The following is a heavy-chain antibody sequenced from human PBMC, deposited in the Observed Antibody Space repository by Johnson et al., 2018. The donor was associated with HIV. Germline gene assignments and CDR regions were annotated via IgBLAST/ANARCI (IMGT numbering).Heavy chain of an antibody. Sequence: VQLVESGGGLVQPGGSLRLSCAASGFTFSSYAMSWVRQAPGKGLEWVSAISGSGGSTYYADSVKGRFTISRDNSKNTLYLQMNSLRVEDTAVYYCARDRALWFRELWPRDAFDMWGQGTMVTVSS. CDR2: ISGSGGST. D-gene: IGHD3-10*01. CDR1: GFTFSSYA. V-gene: IGHV3-23*04. CDR3: ARDRALWFRELWPRDAFDM. J-gene: IGHJ3*02.